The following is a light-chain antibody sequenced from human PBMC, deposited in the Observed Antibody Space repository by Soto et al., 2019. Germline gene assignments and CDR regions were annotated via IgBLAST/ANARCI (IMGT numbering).Light chain of an antibody. V-gene: IGLV2-8*01. CDR3: CSYARKKEVV. CDR2: EVS. CDR1: RSDFGIYNS. J-gene: IGLJ2*01. Sequence: QSALTQPPSASGSPGQSVTISCTGFRSDFGIYNSVSWYQRQPDKAPKLILYEVSGRPSGVPDRFSGSKSGNTASLTVSGLQAADEADYHRCSYARKKEVVFRGGTPLTVL.